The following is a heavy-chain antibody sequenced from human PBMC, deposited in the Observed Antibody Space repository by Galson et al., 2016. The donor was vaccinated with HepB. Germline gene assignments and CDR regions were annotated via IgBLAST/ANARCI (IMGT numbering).Heavy chain of an antibody. CDR3: AKGYGMDA. CDR2: VRGSNIGSSGRI. Sequence: SLRLSCAASGFTFSSYAMSWVRQAPGKGLEWVSVVRGSNIGSSGRISYAESVKGRFTISRDNSKDTLYLQMNSLRDEDTAVYYCAKGYGMDAWGQGTTFTVSS. CDR1: GFTFSSYA. V-gene: IGHV3-23*01. J-gene: IGHJ6*02.